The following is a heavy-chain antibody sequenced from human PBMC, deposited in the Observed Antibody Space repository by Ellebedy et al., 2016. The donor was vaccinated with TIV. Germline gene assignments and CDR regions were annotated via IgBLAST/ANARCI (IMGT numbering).Heavy chain of an antibody. Sequence: GGSLRLSXAASGSTFSSYTRNWVRQAPGKGLEWVSSISSSSSYIYYADSVKGRFTISRDNAKNSLYLQMNSLRAEDTAVYYCARACSGGSCYFDYWGQGTLVTVSS. CDR3: ARACSGGSCYFDY. CDR2: ISSSSSYI. V-gene: IGHV3-21*01. CDR1: GSTFSSYT. D-gene: IGHD2-15*01. J-gene: IGHJ4*02.